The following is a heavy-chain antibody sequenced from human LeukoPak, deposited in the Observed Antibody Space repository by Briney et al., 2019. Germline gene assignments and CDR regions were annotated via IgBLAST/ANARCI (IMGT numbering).Heavy chain of an antibody. CDR1: GGSISSGGHY. V-gene: IGHV4-31*03. CDR2: IYYSGST. CDR3: ARAYYGSGSYYTH. D-gene: IGHD3-10*01. J-gene: IGHJ4*02. Sequence: PSQTLSLTCTVSGGSISSGGHYWNWIRQHPGKGPEWIGYIYYSGSTDYNPSLKSRVTISVDASKNQFSLKLSSVTAADTAVYYCARAYYGSGSYYTHWGQGTLVTVSS.